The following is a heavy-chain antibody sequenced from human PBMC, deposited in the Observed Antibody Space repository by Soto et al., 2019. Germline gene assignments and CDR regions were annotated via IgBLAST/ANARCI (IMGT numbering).Heavy chain of an antibody. CDR3: ARVPYDTTGYYAF. V-gene: IGHV1-46*01. J-gene: IGHJ4*02. Sequence: ASVKVSCKTSGFTFTTYYIHWVRQAPGQGLEWMGMIDPSGGSTTYAQKFQGRITMTSDMSTSTVYMELSSLRSEDTAVYYCARVPYDTTGYYAFWGQGTLVTSPQ. CDR1: GFTFTTYY. CDR2: IDPSGGST. D-gene: IGHD3-22*01.